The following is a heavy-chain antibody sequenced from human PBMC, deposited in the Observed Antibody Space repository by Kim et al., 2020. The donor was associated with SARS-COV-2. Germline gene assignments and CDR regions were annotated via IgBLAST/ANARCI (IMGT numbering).Heavy chain of an antibody. J-gene: IGHJ4*02. Sequence: SETLSLTCAVSGGSFSGSYWTWIRQTPGKGLEWIGEISHRGNTNYNPSLKTRVTASVDTSKNQFSLKMSSVTAADTAMYYCARGRTVYLYDVGSQILYFDSWGQGSQVTVSS. CDR3: ARGRTVYLYDVGSQILYFDS. CDR1: GGSFSGSY. V-gene: IGHV4-34*01. CDR2: ISHRGNT. D-gene: IGHD3-10*01.